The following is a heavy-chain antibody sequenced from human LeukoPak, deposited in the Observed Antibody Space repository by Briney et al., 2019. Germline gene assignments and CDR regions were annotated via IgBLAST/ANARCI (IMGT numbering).Heavy chain of an antibody. V-gene: IGHV1-69*01. CDR1: GGTFSSYA. Sequence: GASVKVSCKASGGTFSSYAISWVRQAPGQGLEWMGGIIPIFGTANYAQKFQGRVTITADESTSTAYMELSSLRSEDTAVYYCARGKYDLDGYNPEDAFDIWGQGTMVTVSS. CDR3: ARGKYDLDGYNPEDAFDI. CDR2: IIPIFGTA. D-gene: IGHD5-24*01. J-gene: IGHJ3*02.